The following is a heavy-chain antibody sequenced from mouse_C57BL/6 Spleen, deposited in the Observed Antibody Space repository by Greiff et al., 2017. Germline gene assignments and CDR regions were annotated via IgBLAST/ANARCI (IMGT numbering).Heavy chain of an antibody. D-gene: IGHD2-5*01. V-gene: IGHV1-43*01. CDR1: GYSFTGYY. J-gene: IGHJ2*01. CDR3: ARDSNYKDYFDY. Sequence: VQLQQSGPELVKPGASVKISCKASGYSFTGYYMHWVKQSSEKSLEWIGEINPSTGGTSYNQKFKGKATLTVDKSSSTAYMQLKSLTSEDSAVYYCARDSNYKDYFDYWGQGTTLTVSS. CDR2: INPSTGGT.